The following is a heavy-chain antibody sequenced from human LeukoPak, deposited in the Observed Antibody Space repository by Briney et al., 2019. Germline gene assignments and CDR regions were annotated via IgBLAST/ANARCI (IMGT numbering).Heavy chain of an antibody. D-gene: IGHD1-14*01. V-gene: IGHV3-53*01. Sequence: GGSLRLSCAASGFTISSNYMGWVRQAPGKGLEWVSVIYSGGDTYHADSVKGRFTVSRDSSKNTVYLQMNSLRVEDTAVCYCARGYTVGFDRWGQGTLVTVSS. CDR1: GFTISSNY. J-gene: IGHJ5*02. CDR3: ARGYTVGFDR. CDR2: IYSGGDT.